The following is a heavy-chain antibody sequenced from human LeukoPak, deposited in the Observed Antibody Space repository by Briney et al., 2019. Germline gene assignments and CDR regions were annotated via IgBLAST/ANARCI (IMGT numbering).Heavy chain of an antibody. CDR3: ARAPRITMVRGVIYWFDP. CDR2: IHPKSGGA. J-gene: IGHJ5*02. CDR1: GYTFTANY. Sequence: ASVKVSCKASGYTFTANYIHWVRQAPGQGLEWVGRIHPKSGGANYAQKFRDRVTLTRDTSINTAYMELSGLRSDDAAVYYCARAPRITMVRGVIYWFDPWGQGTLVTVSS. V-gene: IGHV1-2*06. D-gene: IGHD3-10*01.